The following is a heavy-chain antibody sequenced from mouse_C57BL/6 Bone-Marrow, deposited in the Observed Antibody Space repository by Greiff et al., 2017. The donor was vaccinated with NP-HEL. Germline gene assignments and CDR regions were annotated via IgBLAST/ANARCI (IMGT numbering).Heavy chain of an antibody. CDR2: IYPGSGST. D-gene: IGHD3-2*02. CDR3: ARGGGSSGYWFAY. Sequence: QVQLQQPGAELVKPGASVKMSCKASGYTFTSYWITWVKQRPGQGLEWIGDIYPGSGSTNYNEKFKSKPTLTVDTSASPAYMQLSSLTSEDSAVYYCARGGGSSGYWFAYWGQGTLVTVSA. CDR1: GYTFTSYW. V-gene: IGHV1-55*01. J-gene: IGHJ3*01.